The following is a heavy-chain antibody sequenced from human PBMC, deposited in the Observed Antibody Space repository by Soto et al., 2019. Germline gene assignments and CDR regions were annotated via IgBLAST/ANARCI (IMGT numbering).Heavy chain of an antibody. V-gene: IGHV3-66*01. Sequence: PGGSLRLSCAASGFTASTKYMSWVRQAPGKGLEGVSVIYCGGSTFYADSVRGRFTISRDNSKNTVNLQMNSLRAEDTAVYYCARDPWAADYWGQGTLVTVSS. D-gene: IGHD3-16*01. CDR2: IYCGGST. J-gene: IGHJ4*02. CDR1: GFTASTKY. CDR3: ARDPWAADY.